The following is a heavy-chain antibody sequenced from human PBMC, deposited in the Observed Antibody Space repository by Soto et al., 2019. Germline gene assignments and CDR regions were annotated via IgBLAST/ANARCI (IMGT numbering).Heavy chain of an antibody. J-gene: IGHJ4*02. CDR3: AGGRINRWYGDFDL. CDR1: AASLTNSY. Sequence: SETLWLPCSVSAASLTNSYCSWIRQPPGKGLEWIGYISYTGSASNNPSLWSRHTISIDTSNNQLFLDLDSGTAADTAIYYCAGGRINRWYGDFDLWGQG. D-gene: IGHD3-10*01. CDR2: ISYTGSA. V-gene: IGHV4-59*01.